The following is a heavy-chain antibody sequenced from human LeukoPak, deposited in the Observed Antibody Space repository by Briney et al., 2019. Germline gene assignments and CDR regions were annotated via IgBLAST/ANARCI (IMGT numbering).Heavy chain of an antibody. CDR1: GFAFNKYW. V-gene: IGHV3-74*01. J-gene: IGHJ4*02. CDR3: ARDIQYTVTPDS. Sequence: PGGSLRLSCAASGFAFNKYWMHWVRQAPWKGLVWVSLINDYGSSTSYPDSVKGRFTISRDNAKNTLYLQMNSLRAEDTAVYYCARDIQYTVTPDSWGQGTLVTVSP. D-gene: IGHD4-17*01. CDR2: INDYGSST.